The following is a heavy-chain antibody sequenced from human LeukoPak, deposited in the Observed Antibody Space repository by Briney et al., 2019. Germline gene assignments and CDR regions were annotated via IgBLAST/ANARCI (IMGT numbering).Heavy chain of an antibody. J-gene: IGHJ4*02. V-gene: IGHV4-59*08. Sequence: SETLSLNCTGYACTISSYYWSWLRQPPGQGLEWIGYIYYSGGTNYKPFLKSRVITTVETSKKHYTLRLSPGTAAATAVYYSGRQWVYSSGNFDYWGQGTLVSVSS. CDR3: GRQWVYSSGNFDY. D-gene: IGHD3-22*01. CDR2: IYYSGGT. CDR1: ACTISSYY.